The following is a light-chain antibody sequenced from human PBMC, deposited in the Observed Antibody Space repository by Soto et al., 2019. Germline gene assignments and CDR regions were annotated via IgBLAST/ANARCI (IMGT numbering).Light chain of an antibody. Sequence: QSVLTQPPSVSGAPGQRVTISCTGGWSNIGAGYEVHWYQHLPGTAPKLLIYGVTNRPSGVPDRFSGSRSGTSASLAITGLQADDEGDYYCQPFDSSLSNSWLFGGGTKLTVL. CDR2: GVT. CDR3: QPFDSSLSNSWL. V-gene: IGLV1-40*01. CDR1: WSNIGAGYE. J-gene: IGLJ3*02.